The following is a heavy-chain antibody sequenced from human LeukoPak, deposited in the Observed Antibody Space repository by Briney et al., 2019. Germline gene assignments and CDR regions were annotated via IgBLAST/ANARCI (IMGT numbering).Heavy chain of an antibody. CDR3: ARHSTRTYYYYMDV. Sequence: ASVKVSCKASGYTFTSYDINWVRQATGQGLEWMGGIIPIFGTANYAQKFQGRVTITADESTSTAYMELSSLGSEDTAVYYCARHSTRTYYYYMDVWGKGTTVTVSS. J-gene: IGHJ6*03. CDR2: IIPIFGTA. CDR1: GYTFTSYD. D-gene: IGHD1-26*01. V-gene: IGHV1-69*13.